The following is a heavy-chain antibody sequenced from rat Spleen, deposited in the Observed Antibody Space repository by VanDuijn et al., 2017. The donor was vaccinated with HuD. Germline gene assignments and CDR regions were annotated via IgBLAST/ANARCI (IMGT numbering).Heavy chain of an antibody. D-gene: IGHD1-9*01. V-gene: IGHV5-29*01. CDR2: ISYGDTSGHSST. J-gene: IGHJ2*01. Sequence: EVQLVESGGGLVQPGRSLKLSCAASGFTFSNYDMAWVRQAPTKGLEWVATISYGDTSGHSSTYYRDSVKGRFTISRDIAKSTLSLQMDSLRSEDTATYYCARRHYGYTDYFDYWGQGVMVTVSS. CDR3: ARRHYGYTDYFDY. CDR1: GFTFSNYD.